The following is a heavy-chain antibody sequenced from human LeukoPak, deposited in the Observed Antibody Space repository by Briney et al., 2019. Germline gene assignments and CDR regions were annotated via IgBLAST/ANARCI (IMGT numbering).Heavy chain of an antibody. J-gene: IGHJ4*02. V-gene: IGHV4-34*01. Sequence: SETLSLTCAVYGGSFSGYYWSWIRQPPGKGLEWIGEINHSGSTNYNPSLKSRVTISVDTSKNQFSLKLSSVTAADTAVYYCARESYSSSWSFDYWGQGTLVTVSS. CDR1: GGSFSGYY. D-gene: IGHD6-13*01. CDR3: ARESYSSSWSFDY. CDR2: INHSGST.